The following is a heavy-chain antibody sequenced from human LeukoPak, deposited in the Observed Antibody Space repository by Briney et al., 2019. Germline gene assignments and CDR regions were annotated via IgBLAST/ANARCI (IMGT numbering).Heavy chain of an antibody. Sequence: SGPTLVKPTQILTLTCTFSGFSLSTSGVGVGWIRQPPGKALEWLALIYWDDDKRYSPSLKSRLTITKDTSKNQVVLTMTNMDPVDTATYYCAQQGRYSGYDSFDYWGQGTLVTVSS. CDR3: AQQGRYSGYDSFDY. CDR1: GFSLSTSGVG. CDR2: IYWDDDK. J-gene: IGHJ4*02. D-gene: IGHD5-12*01. V-gene: IGHV2-5*02.